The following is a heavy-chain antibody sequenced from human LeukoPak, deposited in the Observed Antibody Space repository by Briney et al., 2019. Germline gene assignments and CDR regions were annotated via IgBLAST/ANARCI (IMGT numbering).Heavy chain of an antibody. CDR3: TRDSDSSRYTIDY. Sequence: PGGSLRLSCAASGFTFSNYGMHWVRQAPGKGLVWVSRINSDGSSTSHADSVKGRFTISRDNAKNTLYLQMNSLRAEDTAVYYCTRDSDSSRYTIDYWGQGALVTVSS. CDR1: GFTFSNYG. J-gene: IGHJ4*02. V-gene: IGHV3-74*01. CDR2: INSDGSST. D-gene: IGHD3-22*01.